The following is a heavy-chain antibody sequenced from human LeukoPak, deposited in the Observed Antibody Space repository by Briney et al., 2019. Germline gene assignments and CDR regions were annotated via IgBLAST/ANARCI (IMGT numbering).Heavy chain of an antibody. CDR3: TRGPYSSGWYGDDAFDI. J-gene: IGHJ3*02. CDR1: GFTFGDYA. Sequence: GGSLRLSCTASGFTFGDYAMSWFRQAPGKGLEWVGFIRSKAYGGTTEYAASVKGRFTISRDDSKSIAYLQMNSLKTEDTAVYYCTRGPYSSGWYGDDAFDIWGQGTMVTVSS. D-gene: IGHD6-19*01. CDR2: IRSKAYGGTT. V-gene: IGHV3-49*03.